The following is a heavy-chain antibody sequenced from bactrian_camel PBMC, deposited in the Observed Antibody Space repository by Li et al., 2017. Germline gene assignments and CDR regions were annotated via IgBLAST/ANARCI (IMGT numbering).Heavy chain of an antibody. J-gene: IGHJ6*01. CDR1: GFTVSGYY. CDR3: TEAMGLGGNWWTFWS. Sequence: DVQLVESGGGVVQPGGSLRLSCAASGFTVSGYYMSWVRQAPGKGLEWVSVIKSSSGTPYYADSVKGRFTISRDNAKNTLYLQLNSLRTEDAAMYYCTEAMGLGGNWWTFWSWGQGTQVTVS. D-gene: IGHD7*01. V-gene: IGHV3S31*01. CDR2: IKSSSGTP.